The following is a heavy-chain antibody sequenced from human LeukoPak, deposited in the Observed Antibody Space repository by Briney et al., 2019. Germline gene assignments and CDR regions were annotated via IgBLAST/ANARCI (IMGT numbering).Heavy chain of an antibody. CDR1: GFIFSSYS. J-gene: IGHJ4*02. CDR3: AKGRAYYYDSSGYPFDY. D-gene: IGHD3-22*01. CDR2: ISSSSSTI. Sequence: PGGSLRLSCAASGFIFSSYSMNWVRQAPGKGLEWVSYISSSSSTIYYADSVKGRFTISRDNAKNSLYLQMNSLRAEDTAVYYCAKGRAYYYDSSGYPFDYWGQGTLVTVSS. V-gene: IGHV3-48*01.